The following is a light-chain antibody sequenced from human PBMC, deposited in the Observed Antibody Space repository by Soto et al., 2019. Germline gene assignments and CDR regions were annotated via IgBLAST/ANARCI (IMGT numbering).Light chain of an antibody. CDR2: DAS. CDR1: QSAGSTY. CDR3: QQYGDSPWT. J-gene: IGKJ1*01. V-gene: IGKV3-20*01. Sequence: EIVLTQSPGTLSLSPGERATLSCRASQSAGSTYLAWYQQKPGQAPRLLIYDASSRATGIPDRFSGSGSGTDFTLTISRLEPEDFAVYYCQQYGDSPWTFGQGTKVDIK.